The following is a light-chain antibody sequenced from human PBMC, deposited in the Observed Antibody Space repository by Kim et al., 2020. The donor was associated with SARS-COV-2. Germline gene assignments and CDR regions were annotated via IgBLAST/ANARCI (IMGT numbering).Light chain of an antibody. CDR1: SGHSNYA. CDR2: VNSDGSH. Sequence: QLVLTQSPSASASLGASVKLTCTLSSGHSNYAIAWHQQQPEKGPRYLMKVNSDGSHKKGAGTPDRFSGSSSGAERYLTISSLQSEDEADCYCQTWGTGVAVFGGGTQMTV. J-gene: IGLJ3*02. V-gene: IGLV4-69*01. CDR3: QTWGTGVAV.